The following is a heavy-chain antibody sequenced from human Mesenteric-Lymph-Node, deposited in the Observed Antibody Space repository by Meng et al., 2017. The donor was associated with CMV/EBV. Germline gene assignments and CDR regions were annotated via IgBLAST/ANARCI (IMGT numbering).Heavy chain of an antibody. J-gene: IGHJ4*02. CDR2: IYYSGST. CDR1: GGSISSYS. V-gene: IGHV4-59*01. CDR3: ARVIAAAGRAIDY. D-gene: IGHD6-13*01. Sequence: SETLSLTCTVSGGSISSYSWTWIRQPPGKGLEYIGYIYYSGSTNYNPSLKSRVTISVDTSKNQFSLKLTSVTAADTAVYYCARVIAAAGRAIDYWGQGTLVTVSS.